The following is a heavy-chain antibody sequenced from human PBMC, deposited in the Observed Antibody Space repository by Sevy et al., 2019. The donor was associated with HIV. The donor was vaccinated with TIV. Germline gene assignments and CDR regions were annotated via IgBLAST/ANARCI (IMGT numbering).Heavy chain of an antibody. V-gene: IGHV4-38-2*01. CDR2: IYHGGST. CDR1: GYSITNGYY. D-gene: IGHD3-16*01. Sequence: SETLSLTCAVSGYSITNGYYWGWIRQPPGKGLGGIWSIYHGGSTYYNPSPKSRVTMSTDTPKNQFSLNLSSVTAADTAVYYGARHGGGRFPHDYWGQGTLVTVSS. CDR3: ARHGGGRFPHDY. J-gene: IGHJ4*02.